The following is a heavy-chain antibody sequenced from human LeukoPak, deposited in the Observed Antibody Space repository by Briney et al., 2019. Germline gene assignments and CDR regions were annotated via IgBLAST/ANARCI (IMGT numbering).Heavy chain of an antibody. CDR3: AKDQMYYDFWSGLDY. Sequence: ISCSRGSTYYADSVKGRFTIYRDKCKNRLYLQMNSLRAEDTAVYYCAKDQMYYDFWSGLDYWGQGTLVTVSS. CDR2: ISCSRGST. J-gene: IGHJ4*02. V-gene: IGHV3-23*01. D-gene: IGHD3-3*01.